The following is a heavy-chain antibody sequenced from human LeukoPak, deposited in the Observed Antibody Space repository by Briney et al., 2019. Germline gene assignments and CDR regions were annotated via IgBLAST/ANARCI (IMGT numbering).Heavy chain of an antibody. CDR3: GKSEVTIPDSR. J-gene: IGHJ4*02. Sequence: GGSLRPSCLASGFVLKDFRMSWVGQAPGKGLGWLANINYDVGGKYTVDPVEGGLTISRDNAKNSRYLQMTNLWLGETPVYNCGKSEVTIPDSRGGQRSPVT. CDR2: INYDVGGK. D-gene: IGHD2-21*02. CDR1: GFVLKDFR. V-gene: IGHV3-7*01.